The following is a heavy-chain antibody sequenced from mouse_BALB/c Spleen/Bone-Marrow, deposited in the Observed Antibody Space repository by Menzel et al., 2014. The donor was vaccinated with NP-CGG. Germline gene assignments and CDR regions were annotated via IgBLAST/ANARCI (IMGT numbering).Heavy chain of an antibody. V-gene: IGHV1S81*02. J-gene: IGHJ1*01. CDR1: GYTFTSYW. CDR3: ASGPWYFDV. CDR2: INPTNGST. D-gene: IGHD3-1*01. Sequence: QVHLQQPGAEPVRPGVSVKLLCKASGYTFTSYWMHWIKQRPEQGLERIGEINPTNGSTNYNEEFKTKATLTVDKSSSTAYMQLSSLTSEDSAVYYCASGPWYFDVWGAGTTVTVSS.